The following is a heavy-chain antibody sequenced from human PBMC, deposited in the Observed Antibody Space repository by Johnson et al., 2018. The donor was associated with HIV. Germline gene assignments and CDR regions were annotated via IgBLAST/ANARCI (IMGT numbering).Heavy chain of an antibody. CDR2: ISWNSGSI. CDR1: GFTFDDYG. D-gene: IGHD3-10*01. V-gene: IGHV3-20*04. CDR3: AKCGDADAFDI. J-gene: IGHJ3*02. Sequence: VQLVESGGGVVRPGGSLRLSCAASGFTFDDYGMSWVRQAPGKGLEWVSGISWNSGSIGYADSMKGRFTISRDNSKNTLYLQMNSLRAEDTAVYYCAKCGDADAFDIWGQGTMVTVSS.